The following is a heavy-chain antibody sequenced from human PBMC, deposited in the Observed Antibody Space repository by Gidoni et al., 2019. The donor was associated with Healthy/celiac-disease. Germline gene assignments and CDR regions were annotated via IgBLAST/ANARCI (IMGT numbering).Heavy chain of an antibody. V-gene: IGHV1-46*01. CDR2: INPSGGST. Sequence: QVQLVQSGAEVKKPGASVKVSCKASGYTFTSYYMHWVRQAPGQGLDWMGIINPSGGSTSYAQKFQGRVTMTRDTSTSTVYMELSSLRSEDTAVYYCARDKEAYCGGDCYLSYWGQGTLVTVSS. D-gene: IGHD2-21*02. J-gene: IGHJ4*02. CDR3: ARDKEAYCGGDCYLSY. CDR1: GYTFTSYY.